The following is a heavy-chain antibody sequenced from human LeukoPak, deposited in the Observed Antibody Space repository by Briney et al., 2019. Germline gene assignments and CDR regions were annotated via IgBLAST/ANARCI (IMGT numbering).Heavy chain of an antibody. Sequence: ASVKVSCKASGGTFSSYAISWVRQAPGQGLEWMGRIIPILGIANYAQKFQGRVTITADKSTSTAYMELSSPRSEDTAVYYCARDGGPHSSGWSNWGQGTLVTVSS. V-gene: IGHV1-69*04. CDR2: IIPILGIA. CDR1: GGTFSSYA. CDR3: ARDGGPHSSGWSN. J-gene: IGHJ4*02. D-gene: IGHD6-19*01.